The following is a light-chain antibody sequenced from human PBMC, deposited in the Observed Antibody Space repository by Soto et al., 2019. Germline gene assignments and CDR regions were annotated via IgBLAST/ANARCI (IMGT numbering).Light chain of an antibody. Sequence: SLLTQPPSVSGAPGQMVTISCPGSSSNIGAGYDVHWYQQLPGTAPKLLIYGNSNRPSGVPDRFSGSKSGTSASLAITGLQAEDEADYYCQSYDSSLSALYVFGTGTKVTVL. J-gene: IGLJ1*01. CDR2: GNS. V-gene: IGLV1-40*01. CDR1: SSNIGAGYD. CDR3: QSYDSSLSALYV.